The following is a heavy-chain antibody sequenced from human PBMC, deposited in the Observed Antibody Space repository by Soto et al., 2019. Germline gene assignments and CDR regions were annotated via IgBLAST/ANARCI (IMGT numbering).Heavy chain of an antibody. CDR2: FDPEDGET. D-gene: IGHD3-9*01. J-gene: IGHJ4*02. CDR1: GYTLTELS. V-gene: IGHV1-24*01. CDR3: ATDLTGAFILTGHY. Sequence: ASVKVSCKVSGYTLTELSMHWVRQAPGKGLEWMGGFDPEDGETIYAQKFQGRVTMTEDTSTDTAYMGLSSLRSEDTAVYYCATDLTGAFILTGHYWGQGTLVTVSS.